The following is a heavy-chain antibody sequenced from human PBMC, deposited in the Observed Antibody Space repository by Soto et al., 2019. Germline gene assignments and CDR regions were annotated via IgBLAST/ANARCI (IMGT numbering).Heavy chain of an antibody. CDR3: ARSHGMYYYDSSGYFDY. J-gene: IGHJ4*02. Sequence: SETLSLTCTVSGGSISSYYWSWIRQPPGKGLEWIGYIYYSGSTNYNPSLKSRVTISVDTSKNQFSLKLSSVTAADTAVYYCARSHGMYYYDSSGYFDYWGQGTQVTVSS. CDR1: GGSISSYY. CDR2: IYYSGST. D-gene: IGHD3-22*01. V-gene: IGHV4-59*01.